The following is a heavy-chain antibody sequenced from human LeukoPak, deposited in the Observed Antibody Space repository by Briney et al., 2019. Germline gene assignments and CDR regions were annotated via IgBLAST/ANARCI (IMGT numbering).Heavy chain of an antibody. V-gene: IGHV4-59*08. CDR2: SYYTGDT. D-gene: IGHD6-13*01. Sequence: SETLSLTCTVSGGSMNNYYWTWIRQPPGKGLEWIGYSYYTGDTNYNPSLRGRVTMSADTSKNQFSLKLNSVTAADTAVYYCARRARATAGGDYFDYWGQGTLVTASS. CDR1: GGSMNNYY. J-gene: IGHJ4*02. CDR3: ARRARATAGGDYFDY.